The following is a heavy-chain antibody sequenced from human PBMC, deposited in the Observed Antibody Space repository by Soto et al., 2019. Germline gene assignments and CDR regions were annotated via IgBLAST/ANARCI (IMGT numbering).Heavy chain of an antibody. D-gene: IGHD3-22*01. CDR3: ARDPNYYDSSGYYPTQGMDV. CDR1: GGSISSGGYY. Sequence: SETLSLTCTVSGGSISSGGYYWSWIRQHPGKGLEWIGYIYYSGSTYYNPSLKSRVTTSVDTSKNQFSLKLSSVTAADTAVYYCARDPNYYDSSGYYPTQGMDVWGQGTTVTVSS. V-gene: IGHV4-31*03. CDR2: IYYSGST. J-gene: IGHJ6*02.